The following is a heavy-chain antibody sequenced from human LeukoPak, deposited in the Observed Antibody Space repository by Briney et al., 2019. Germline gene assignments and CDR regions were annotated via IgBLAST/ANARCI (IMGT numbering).Heavy chain of an antibody. CDR2: INTDTGNP. V-gene: IGHV7-4-1*02. J-gene: IGHJ5*02. Sequence: ASVKVSCKASGYTFTSYATNWVRQAPGQGLEWMGWINTDTGNPTYAQGFTGRFVFSLDTSVSTAYLQISSLKAEDTAVYYCARDSGSSGWYSVNWFDPWGQGTLVTVSS. D-gene: IGHD6-19*01. CDR1: GYTFTSYA. CDR3: ARDSGSSGWYSVNWFDP.